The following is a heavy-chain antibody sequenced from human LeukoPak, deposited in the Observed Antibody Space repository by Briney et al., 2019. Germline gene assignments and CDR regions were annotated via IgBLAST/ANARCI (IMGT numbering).Heavy chain of an antibody. D-gene: IGHD3-10*01. CDR3: ARERFHGSGAPKFDF. J-gene: IGHJ4*02. V-gene: IGHV3-7*01. Sequence: PGGSLRLSCAASGFTFSNYWMSWVRQAPGKGLEWVANINQDGSEKYYVDSVKGRFTISRDNAKNSLYLQMNSLRAEDTAVYYCARERFHGSGAPKFDFWGQGTLVTVSS. CDR1: GFTFSNYW. CDR2: INQDGSEK.